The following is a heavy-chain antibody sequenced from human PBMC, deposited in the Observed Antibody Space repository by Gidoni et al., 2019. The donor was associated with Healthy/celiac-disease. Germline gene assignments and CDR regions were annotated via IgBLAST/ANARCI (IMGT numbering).Heavy chain of an antibody. V-gene: IGHV4-30-4*01. J-gene: IGHJ5*02. D-gene: IGHD4-17*01. CDR2: IYYSGRT. Sequence: QVQLQESGPGLVKPSQTLSLTCPVSGGSTSRGDYYWSCIRQPPGKGLEWIGYIYYSGRTYYKPSLKSQVTISVDTSKNQFSLKLSSVTSADTAVYYCARAATPTVVTPDWFDPWGQGTLVTVSS. CDR3: ARAATPTVVTPDWFDP. CDR1: GGSTSRGDYY.